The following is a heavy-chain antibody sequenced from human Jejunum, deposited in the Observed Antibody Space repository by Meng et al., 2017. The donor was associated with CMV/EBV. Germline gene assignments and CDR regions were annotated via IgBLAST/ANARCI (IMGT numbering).Heavy chain of an antibody. Sequence: CAASGFTLSSYGMHWVRQAPGKGLEWVAVIWYDGSNKYYADSVKGRFTISRDNSKNTLYLQMNSLRAEDTAVYYCAKLGTGDDDYWGQGTRVTVSS. CDR1: GFTLSSYG. CDR3: AKLGTGDDDY. J-gene: IGHJ4*02. D-gene: IGHD7-27*01. CDR2: IWYDGSNK. V-gene: IGHV3-33*06.